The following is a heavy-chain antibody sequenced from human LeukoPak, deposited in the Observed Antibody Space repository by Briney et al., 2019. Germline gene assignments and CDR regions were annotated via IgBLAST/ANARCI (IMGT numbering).Heavy chain of an antibody. D-gene: IGHD4-17*01. V-gene: IGHV4-39*01. Sequence: SETLSLTCTVSGGSISSSSYYWGWIRQPPGKGLEWIGSIYYSGSTYYNPSLKSRVTISVDTSRNQFPLRLSSVTAADTAVYYCARTKVTTEYIDYWGQGTLVTASS. J-gene: IGHJ4*02. CDR3: ARTKVTTEYIDY. CDR1: GGSISSSSYY. CDR2: IYYSGST.